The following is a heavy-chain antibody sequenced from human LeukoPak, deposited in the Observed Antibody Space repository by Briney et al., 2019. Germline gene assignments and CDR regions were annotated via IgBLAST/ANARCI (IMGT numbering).Heavy chain of an antibody. J-gene: IGHJ4*02. D-gene: IGHD6-13*01. Sequence: GSLRLSCAASGFTFSDYGVHWVRQAPGQGLEWVALIWYDGSKKYYADSVKGRFTISRDNTKNTLYLQLNSLRAEDTAVYYCARDHTYSSSWYGLDYWGQGTLVTVSS. CDR2: IWYDGSKK. CDR3: ARDHTYSSSWYGLDY. V-gene: IGHV3-33*01. CDR1: GFTFSDYG.